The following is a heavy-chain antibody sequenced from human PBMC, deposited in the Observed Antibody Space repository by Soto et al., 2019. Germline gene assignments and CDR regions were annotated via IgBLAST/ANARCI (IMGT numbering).Heavy chain of an antibody. Sequence: GGSLRLSCAASGFTFSSYAMSWVRQAPGKGLEWVSAISGSGGSTYYADSVKGRFTISRDNSKNTLYLQMNSLRAEDTAVYYCAKGEYSGYDIYYYYMDVWGKGTTVTVSS. CDR2: ISGSGGST. CDR3: AKGEYSGYDIYYYYMDV. CDR1: GFTFSSYA. D-gene: IGHD5-12*01. J-gene: IGHJ6*03. V-gene: IGHV3-23*01.